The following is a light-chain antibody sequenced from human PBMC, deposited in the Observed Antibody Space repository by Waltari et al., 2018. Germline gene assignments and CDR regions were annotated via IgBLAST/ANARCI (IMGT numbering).Light chain of an antibody. CDR2: GVS. CDR3: QQYNNWPGT. Sequence: ATRACRASQSGSSNVAWYQQKPGQAPRLLIYGVSTRATGIPARFSGSGSGTEFTLTISSLQSEDFAVYYCQQYNNWPGTFGQGTKVEIK. J-gene: IGKJ1*01. CDR1: QSGSSN. V-gene: IGKV3-15*01.